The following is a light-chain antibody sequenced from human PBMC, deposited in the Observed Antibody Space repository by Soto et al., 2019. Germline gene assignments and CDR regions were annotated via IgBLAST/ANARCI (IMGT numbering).Light chain of an antibody. V-gene: IGKV3-11*01. Sequence: EIVMTQSPATLSVSTGERATLSCRASQSVGSDLAWYQQKPGQAPRLVVYGASTRATGIPARFSGSGSGTDFTLTISSLEPEDFAVYYCQQRSNWPPWTFGQGTKVDIK. CDR3: QQRSNWPPWT. J-gene: IGKJ1*01. CDR2: GAS. CDR1: QSVGSD.